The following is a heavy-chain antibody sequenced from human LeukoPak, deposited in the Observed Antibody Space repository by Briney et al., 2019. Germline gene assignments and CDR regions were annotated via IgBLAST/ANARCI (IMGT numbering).Heavy chain of an antibody. Sequence: SETLSLTCTVSGGSISSYYWGWIRQPPGKGLEWIGSIYHSGSTYYNPSLKSRVTISVDTSKNQFSLKLSSVTAADTAVYYCLYSSSWYYYYGMDVWGQGTTVTVSS. D-gene: IGHD6-13*01. CDR3: LYSSSWYYYYGMDV. CDR2: IYHSGST. CDR1: GGSISSYY. J-gene: IGHJ6*02. V-gene: IGHV4-59*04.